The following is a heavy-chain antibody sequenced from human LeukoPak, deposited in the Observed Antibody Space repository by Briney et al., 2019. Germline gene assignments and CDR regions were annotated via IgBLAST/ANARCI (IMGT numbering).Heavy chain of an antibody. CDR1: RYSISSGYY. D-gene: IGHD3-22*01. CDR3: ARAHYYDSSGYWLGYYYMDV. Sequence: PSETLSLTCSVSRYSISSGYYWAWIRRPPGKGLEWIGSIYHSGSTYYNPSLKSRVTISVDTSKNQFSLKLSSVTAADTAVYYCARAHYYDSSGYWLGYYYMDVWGKGTTVTVSS. CDR2: IYHSGST. V-gene: IGHV4-38-2*02. J-gene: IGHJ6*03.